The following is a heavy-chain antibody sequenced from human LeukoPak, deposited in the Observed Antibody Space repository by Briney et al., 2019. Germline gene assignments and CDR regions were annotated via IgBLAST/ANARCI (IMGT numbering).Heavy chain of an antibody. Sequence: GRSLRLSCAASGFTFSDYYMSWIRQAPGKGLEWVSYISSSGSTIYYADSVKGRFTISRDNAKNSLYLQMNSLRAEDTAVYYCARDYDGSTSCLDYWGQGTLVTVSS. CDR3: ARDYDGSTSCLDY. CDR1: GFTFSDYY. CDR2: ISSSGSTI. D-gene: IGHD2-2*01. V-gene: IGHV3-11*01. J-gene: IGHJ4*02.